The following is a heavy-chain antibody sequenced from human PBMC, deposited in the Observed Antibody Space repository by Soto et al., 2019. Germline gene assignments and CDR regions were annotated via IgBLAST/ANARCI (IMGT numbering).Heavy chain of an antibody. Sequence: GASVKVSCKASGGTFSSYAISWVRQAPGQGLEWMGGIIPIFGTANYAQKFQGRVTITADKSTSTAYMELSSLRSEDTAVYYCATTWLRFLEWFFILDPWGQGTLVTVSS. CDR3: ATTWLRFLEWFFILDP. CDR2: IIPIFGTA. V-gene: IGHV1-69*06. D-gene: IGHD3-3*01. CDR1: GGTFSSYA. J-gene: IGHJ5*02.